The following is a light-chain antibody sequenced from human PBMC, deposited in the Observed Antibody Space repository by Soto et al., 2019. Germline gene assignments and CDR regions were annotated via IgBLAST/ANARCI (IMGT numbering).Light chain of an antibody. V-gene: IGKV3-20*01. CDR3: QQYGSSPWT. Sequence: ETVLTQSPGTLSLSPGERATLSCRASQSVRNNFLAWYQLKPGQAPRLLIYGASNRATGIPDRFSGSGSGTDFTLTISRLEPEDFAVYYCQQYGSSPWTFGQGTKVEIK. J-gene: IGKJ1*01. CDR2: GAS. CDR1: QSVRNNF.